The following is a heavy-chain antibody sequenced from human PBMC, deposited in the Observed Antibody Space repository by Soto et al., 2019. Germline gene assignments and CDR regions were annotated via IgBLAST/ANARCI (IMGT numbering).Heavy chain of an antibody. D-gene: IGHD2-2*01. CDR1: WFSFHSYC. CDR2: ISSSSSYI. V-gene: IGHV3-21*01. Sequence: WGSLRLSCATPWFSFHSYCIEWGPPAPGEALELVSSISSSSSYIYYADSVKGRFTISRDNAKNSLYLQMNSLRAEDTAVYYCARDESVVPAAIVGYMDVWGKGTTVTVSS. CDR3: ARDESVVPAAIVGYMDV. J-gene: IGHJ6*03.